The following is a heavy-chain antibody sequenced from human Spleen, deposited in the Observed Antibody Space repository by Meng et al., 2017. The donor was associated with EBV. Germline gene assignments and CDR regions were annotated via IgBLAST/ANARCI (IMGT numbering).Heavy chain of an antibody. D-gene: IGHD2-15*01. V-gene: IGHV4-34*01. Sequence: QVQLHQWGAGLLKPSEPLSLPCAVYGGSFSTYFWNWIRQSPGKGLEWIGEITRTGGTNYKPSLKSRVTVSVDTSKTQFSLKLTSVTAADTAVYYCSSLSDSGFYWGQGTLVTVSS. CDR1: GGSFSTYF. CDR3: SSLSDSGFY. J-gene: IGHJ4*02. CDR2: ITRTGGT.